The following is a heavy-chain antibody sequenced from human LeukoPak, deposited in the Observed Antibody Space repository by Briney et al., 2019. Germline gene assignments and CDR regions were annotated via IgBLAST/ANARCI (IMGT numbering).Heavy chain of an antibody. J-gene: IGHJ6*03. CDR1: GFTVSSNY. D-gene: IGHD6-19*01. V-gene: IGHV3-48*04. CDR3: ARDPVHSSGWFAVSYYYMDV. Sequence: GGSLRLSCAASGFTVSSNYMSWVRQAPGKGLEWVSYISSSSSTIYYADSVKGRFTISRDNAKNSLYLQMNSLRAEDTAVYYCARDPVHSSGWFAVSYYYMDVWGTGTTVTVSS. CDR2: ISSSSSTI.